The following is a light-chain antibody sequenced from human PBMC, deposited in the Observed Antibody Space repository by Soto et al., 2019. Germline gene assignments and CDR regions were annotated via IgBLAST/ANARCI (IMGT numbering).Light chain of an antibody. CDR2: DAS. CDR1: QTISSW. V-gene: IGKV3D-15*01. J-gene: IGKJ1*01. CDR3: QQYNNWPQT. Sequence: MTQSPSTLSGSVGDRVTITCRASQTISSWLAWYQQKPGQAPRLLIYDASSRATGIPDRFSGSGSGTEFTLTISSLQSEDFAVYYCQQYNNWPQTFGQGTKVDIK.